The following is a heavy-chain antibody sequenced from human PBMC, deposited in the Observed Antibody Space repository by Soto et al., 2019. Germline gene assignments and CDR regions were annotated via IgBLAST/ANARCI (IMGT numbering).Heavy chain of an antibody. Sequence: ASVKVSCKASGYTFTSYGISWVRQAPGQGLEWMGWISAYNGNTNYAQKLQGRVTMTTDTPTSTAYMELRSLRSDDTAVYYCARGSRVRLGELSFRGFDYWGQGTLVTVSS. CDR2: ISAYNGNT. CDR1: GYTFTSYG. CDR3: ARGSRVRLGELSFRGFDY. V-gene: IGHV1-18*01. D-gene: IGHD3-16*02. J-gene: IGHJ4*02.